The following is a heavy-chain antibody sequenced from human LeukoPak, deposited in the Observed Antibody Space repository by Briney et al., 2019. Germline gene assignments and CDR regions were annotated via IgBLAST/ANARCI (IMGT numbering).Heavy chain of an antibody. V-gene: IGHV1-8*01. CDR3: ARGPVSTHGMDV. J-gene: IGHJ6*02. CDR2: RNPNSGRT. CDR1: GYTFTNYD. D-gene: IGHD6-13*01. Sequence: ASVKVSWKASGYTFTNYDINWVRQATEQGLEWMGWRNPNSGRTGFAQKFQGRLTMTADTSISTAYMELSSLTSDDTAVYYCARGPVSTHGMDVWGQGTTVTVSS.